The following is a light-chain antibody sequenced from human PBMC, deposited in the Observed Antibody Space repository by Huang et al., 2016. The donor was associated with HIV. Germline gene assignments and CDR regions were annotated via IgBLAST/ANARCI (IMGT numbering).Light chain of an antibody. CDR3: QQYFTTPPT. CDR2: WAS. Sequence: DTVMTQSPDSLAVSLGERATINCKFSQSVLYTSNNNNYLAWYQQKPGQPPKLLIYWASTRESGVPDRFSGSGSGTDFSLTISSLQAEDVAVYYCQQYFTTPPTFGPGTKVEIK. V-gene: IGKV4-1*01. CDR1: QSVLYTSNNNNY. J-gene: IGKJ1*01.